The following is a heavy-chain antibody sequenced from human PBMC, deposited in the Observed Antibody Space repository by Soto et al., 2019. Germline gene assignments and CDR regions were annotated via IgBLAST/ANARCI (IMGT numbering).Heavy chain of an antibody. CDR3: ARLFGEDFYYYYYYMDV. CDR1: GGSISSSSYY. CDR2: IYYSGST. J-gene: IGHJ6*03. Sequence: QLQLQESGPGLVKPSETLSLTCTVSGGSISSSSYYWGWIRQPPGKGLEWIGSIYYSGSTYYNPSLKSRVTISVDTSKNQFSLKLSSVTAADTAVYYSARLFGEDFYYYYYYMDVWGKGTTVTVSS. D-gene: IGHD3-10*01. V-gene: IGHV4-39*01.